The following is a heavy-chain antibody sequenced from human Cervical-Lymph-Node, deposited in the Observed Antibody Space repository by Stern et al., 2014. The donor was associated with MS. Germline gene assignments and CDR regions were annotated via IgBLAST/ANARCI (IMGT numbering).Heavy chain of an antibody. J-gene: IGHJ4*02. CDR1: GFSLSADGMR. CDR2: IDWDDAK. V-gene: IGHV2-70*04. CDR3: ARSLAGVFDY. Sequence: QITLKESGPALVNPTQALTLTCSFSGFSLSADGMRVSWIRQPPGKDLEWLAGIDWDDAKFYTPFLKTRLTISKDASKNQVVLIVTNMDPVDTATYYCARSLAGVFDYWGQGALVTVSS.